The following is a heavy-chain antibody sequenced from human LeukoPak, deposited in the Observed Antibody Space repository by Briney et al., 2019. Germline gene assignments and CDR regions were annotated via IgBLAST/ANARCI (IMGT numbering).Heavy chain of an antibody. J-gene: IGHJ4*02. CDR1: GFTFSSYW. CDR2: INSDASSR. Sequence: GGSLRLSCTASGFTFSSYWMHWVRQAPGKGLVWVSRINSDASSRNYADSVKGRFTISRDNAKNTVYLQMNSLRAEDTAVYYCASASSHRIAAGDDYWGQGTLVTVSS. CDR3: ASASSHRIAAGDDY. D-gene: IGHD6-13*01. V-gene: IGHV3-74*01.